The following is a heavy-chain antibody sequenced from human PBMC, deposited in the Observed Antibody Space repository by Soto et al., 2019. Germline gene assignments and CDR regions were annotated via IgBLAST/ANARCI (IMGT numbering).Heavy chain of an antibody. Sequence: PGGCVQLSSAASGFTFISYEMNWVRQAPGKGLEWVSYISSSGSTIYYADSVKGRFTISRDNAKNSLYLQMNSLRAEDTAVYYCARAVRFLVRDFDYWGQGTLVTVS. J-gene: IGHJ4*02. CDR1: GFTFISYE. CDR3: ARAVRFLVRDFDY. D-gene: IGHD3-3*01. CDR2: ISSSGSTI. V-gene: IGHV3-48*03.